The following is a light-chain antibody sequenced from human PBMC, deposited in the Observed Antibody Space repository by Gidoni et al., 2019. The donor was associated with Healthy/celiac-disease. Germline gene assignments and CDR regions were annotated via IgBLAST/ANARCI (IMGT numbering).Light chain of an antibody. CDR1: QSISSY. J-gene: IGKJ1*01. CDR3: QQSYSTPRT. V-gene: IGKV1-39*01. CDR2: AAS. Sequence: DIHMTQSPSSLSASVGDRVTITCRASQSISSYLTWYQQKPGKAPKLLIYAASSLQSWVPSRFSGSGSGTDYTLTISSLQPEDFATYYCQQSYSTPRTFGQXTKVEIK.